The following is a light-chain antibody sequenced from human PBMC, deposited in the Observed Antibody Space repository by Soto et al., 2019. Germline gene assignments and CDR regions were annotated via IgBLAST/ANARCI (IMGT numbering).Light chain of an antibody. V-gene: IGLV6-57*03. CDR1: GGSITSGY. J-gene: IGLJ1*01. CDR2: EDN. CDR3: QSYHSSYPYV. Sequence: NFMLTQPHSVSESPGKTVTISCTRSGGSITSGYVQWYQQRPGSAPTTVIYEDNQRPSGVPDRFSGSIDSSSNSASLTISSLKTEDEADYYCQSYHSSYPYVFGTGTKVTVL.